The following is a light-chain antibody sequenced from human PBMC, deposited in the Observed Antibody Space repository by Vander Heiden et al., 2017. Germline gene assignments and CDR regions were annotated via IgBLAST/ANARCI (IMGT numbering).Light chain of an antibody. Sequence: DIQLTQSPSFLSASIGDRVSITCRASQGIGSSLAWYQQKPGKAPKFLIHAAFTLQSGVPPRFSGSGSGTEFTLTISNLQPEDFATYYCQQVESYPITFGQGTRLE. J-gene: IGKJ5*01. V-gene: IGKV1-9*01. CDR3: QQVESYPIT. CDR1: QGIGSS. CDR2: AAF.